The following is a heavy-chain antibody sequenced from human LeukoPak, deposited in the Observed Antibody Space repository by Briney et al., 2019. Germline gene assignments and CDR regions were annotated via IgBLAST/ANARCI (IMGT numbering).Heavy chain of an antibody. J-gene: IGHJ4*02. D-gene: IGHD6-19*01. CDR2: IYYTGST. V-gene: IGHV4-39*01. Sequence: SETLSLTCTVSGGSVSRSSYYWGWIRQPPGKGLEWIGTIYYTGSTYYNPSLKSRVTISVDTSKNQLSLKLSSVTAADTAVYYCARHVGPSRGLVLGFDYWGQAALVTVSS. CDR3: ARHVGPSRGLVLGFDY. CDR1: GGSVSRSSYY.